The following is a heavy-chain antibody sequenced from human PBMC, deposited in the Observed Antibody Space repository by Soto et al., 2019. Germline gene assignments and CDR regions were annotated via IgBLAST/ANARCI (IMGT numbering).Heavy chain of an antibody. D-gene: IGHD2-15*01. J-gene: IGHJ6*02. V-gene: IGHV3-30*18. CDR1: GFTFNNYG. CDR2: ISNDGSNK. CDR3: TKDGRFDSDGSLYYYYYGMDV. Sequence: PGGSLRLSCAASGFTFNNYGMNWVRQAPGKGLEWVAIISNDGSNKYYIESVRGRFTISRDNSKNMLFLQMNSLRVEDTAVYFCTKDGRFDSDGSLYYYYYGMDVWGQGTTFTVSX.